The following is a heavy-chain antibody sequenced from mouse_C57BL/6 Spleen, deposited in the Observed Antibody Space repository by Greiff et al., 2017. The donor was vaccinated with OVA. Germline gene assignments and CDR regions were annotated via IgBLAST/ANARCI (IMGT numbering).Heavy chain of an antibody. Sequence: QVQLQQSGAELVKPGASVKLSCKASGYTFTSYWMHWVKQRPGQGLEWIGMIHPNSGSTNYNEKFKSKATLTVDKSSSTAYMQLSSLTSEDSAVYYDARGGTTVVATDFDYWGQGTTLTVSS. CDR1: GYTFTSYW. CDR2: IHPNSGST. D-gene: IGHD1-1*01. V-gene: IGHV1-64*01. CDR3: ARGGTTVVATDFDY. J-gene: IGHJ2*01.